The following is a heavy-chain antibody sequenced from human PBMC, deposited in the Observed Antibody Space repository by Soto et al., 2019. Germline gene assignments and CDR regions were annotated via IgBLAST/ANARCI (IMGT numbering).Heavy chain of an antibody. D-gene: IGHD1-7*01. Sequence: GVSLGLSCAASGFTFDDYAMHWVRQAPGKGLEWVSGISWNSGSIGYADSVKGRFTISRDNAKNSLYLQMNSLRAEDTAVYYCVKSGNYSSFRPWGQGTPVTVSS. V-gene: IGHV3-9*01. CDR1: GFTFDDYA. CDR2: ISWNSGSI. J-gene: IGHJ5*02. CDR3: VKSGNYSSFRP.